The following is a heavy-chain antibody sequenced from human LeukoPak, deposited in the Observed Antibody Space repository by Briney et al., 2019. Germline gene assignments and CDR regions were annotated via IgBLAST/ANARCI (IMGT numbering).Heavy chain of an antibody. CDR1: GFSFESYS. CDR3: ARDSYYYDSSGKTGYYMDV. Sequence: TGGSLRLSCVGSGFSFESYSMNWVRQVPGKGLQWVSFISSSGGTIHYADSVKGRFTISRDTATNSLFLQMDSLRAEDTAVYYCARDSYYYDSSGKTGYYMDVWGKGTTVTVSS. CDR2: ISSSGGTI. V-gene: IGHV3-48*04. J-gene: IGHJ6*03. D-gene: IGHD3-22*01.